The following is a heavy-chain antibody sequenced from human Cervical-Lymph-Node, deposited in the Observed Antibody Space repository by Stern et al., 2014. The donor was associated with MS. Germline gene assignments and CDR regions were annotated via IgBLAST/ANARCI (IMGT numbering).Heavy chain of an antibody. J-gene: IGHJ4*02. Sequence: QVQLLQSGPGLVKPSETLSLTCTVSGGSISTYYWSWIRQPPGKGLEWIGYIYDGGSTNHNPPLNSLLPMSVDTSKNQFSPSLSSVTAADTAVYYCARHRGYGGSYVDYWGQGTLVTVSS. V-gene: IGHV4-59*08. CDR1: GGSISTYY. CDR3: ARHRGYGGSYVDY. CDR2: IYDGGST. D-gene: IGHD3-16*01.